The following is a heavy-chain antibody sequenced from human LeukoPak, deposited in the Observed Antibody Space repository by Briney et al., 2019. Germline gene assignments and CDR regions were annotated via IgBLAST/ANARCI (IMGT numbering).Heavy chain of an antibody. CDR1: GDTFSNKRSA. CDR2: TYYRSKWYN. V-gene: IGHV6-1*01. D-gene: IGHD1-14*01. J-gene: IGHJ4*02. CDR3: ARVNSWTEEPDTGFDY. Sequence: SQTLSLTCALSGDTFSNKRSAWNWIRQSPSRGLEWLGRTYYRSKWYNDYAVSVKSRITINPDTSRNQFSLQLNSVSPEDTAVYYCARVNSWTEEPDTGFDYWGQGILVTVSS.